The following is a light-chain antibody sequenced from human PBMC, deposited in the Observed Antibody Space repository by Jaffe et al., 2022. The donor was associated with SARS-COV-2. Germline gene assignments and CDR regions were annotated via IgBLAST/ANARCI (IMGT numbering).Light chain of an antibody. J-gene: IGKJ4*01. Sequence: DIVMIQSPLSLPVTPGESASISCRSSQSLLSGNGYNHLDWFLQKPGQPPQLLIYLGSNRASGVPDRFSGSGSGTDFTLKISRVEADDVGVYYCMQALQTPLTFGGGTKVEIK. V-gene: IGKV2-28*01. CDR3: MQALQTPLT. CDR1: QSLLSGNGYNH. CDR2: LGS.